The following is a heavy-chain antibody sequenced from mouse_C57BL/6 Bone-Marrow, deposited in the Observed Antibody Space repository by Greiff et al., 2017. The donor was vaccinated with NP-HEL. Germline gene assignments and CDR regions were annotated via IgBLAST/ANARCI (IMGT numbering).Heavy chain of an antibody. CDR1: GFTFSSYT. CDR2: ISGGGGNT. D-gene: IGHD1-1*01. CDR3: ARHGGDYYDSSHDWYFDV. J-gene: IGHJ1*03. Sequence: EVHLVESGGGLVKPGGSLKLSCAASGFTFSSYTMSWVRQTPEKRLEWVATISGGGGNTYYPDSVKGRFTISRDKAKNTLYLQMSSLRSEDTALYYCARHGGDYYDSSHDWYFDVWGTGTTVTVSS. V-gene: IGHV5-9*01.